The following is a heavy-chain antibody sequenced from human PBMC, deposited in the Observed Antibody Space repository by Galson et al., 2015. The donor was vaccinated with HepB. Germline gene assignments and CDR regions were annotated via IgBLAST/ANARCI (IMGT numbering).Heavy chain of an antibody. J-gene: IGHJ3*02. D-gene: IGHD1-26*01. CDR3: PVSGSYPTFDI. V-gene: IGHV3-48*04. CDR1: GLTFSRYS. CDR2: ISSSSSTI. Sequence: SLRLSCAASGLTFSRYSMNWVRQAPGKGLEWVSYISSSSSTIYYADSVKGRFTISRDNAKNSLYLQMNSLRAEDTAVYYCPVSGSYPTFDIWGQGTMVTVSS.